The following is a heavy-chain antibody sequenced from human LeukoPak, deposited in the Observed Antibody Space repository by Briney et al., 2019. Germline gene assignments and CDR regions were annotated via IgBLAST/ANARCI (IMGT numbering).Heavy chain of an antibody. CDR3: TKDVADYVWGEYRHFDK. V-gene: IGHV3-9*01. J-gene: IGHJ4*02. CDR1: GFKFDDYA. CDR2: ITWNSDFI. Sequence: PGGSLRLSCAASGFKFDDYAMHWVRQVPGKGLEWVAGITWNSDFIAFADSLKGRFSIPRDNGKNSLFLQMNSLTPEDTAFYYCTKDVADYVWGEYRHFDKWGQGALVTVSS. D-gene: IGHD3-16*01.